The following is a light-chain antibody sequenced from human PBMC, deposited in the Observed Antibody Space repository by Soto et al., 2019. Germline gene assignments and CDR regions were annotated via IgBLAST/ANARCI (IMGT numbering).Light chain of an antibody. J-gene: IGLJ2*01. CDR2: EVS. CDR3: RSYAGSRNFDVG. Sequence: QSALTQPASVSGSTGKSITISCTGTSSDVGSYNIVSWYQQHPGKAPKLMIYEVSKRPSGVSSRFSGSKSGNTASLTIAGLQAEADADYYCRSYAGSRNFDVGFGGGTKQTVL. V-gene: IGLV2-23*02. CDR1: SSDVGSYNI.